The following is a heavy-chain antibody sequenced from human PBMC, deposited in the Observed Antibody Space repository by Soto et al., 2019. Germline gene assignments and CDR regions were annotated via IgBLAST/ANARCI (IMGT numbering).Heavy chain of an antibody. D-gene: IGHD3-16*01. CDR2: ISYDGSNK. CDR3: ARDRLALTFGGVPAGY. CDR1: GFTFSSYA. J-gene: IGHJ4*02. Sequence: QVQVVESGGGVVQPGRSLRLSCAASGFTFSSYAMHWVRQAPGKGLEWVAVISYDGSNKYYADSVKGRFTISRDNSKNTLYLQMNSLRAEDTAVYYCARDRLALTFGGVPAGYWGQGTLVTVSS. V-gene: IGHV3-30-3*01.